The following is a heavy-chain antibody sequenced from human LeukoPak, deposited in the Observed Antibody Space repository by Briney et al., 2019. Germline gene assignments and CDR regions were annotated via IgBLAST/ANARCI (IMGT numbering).Heavy chain of an antibody. CDR2: ISGSGGST. CDR3: AKGYGDYVFHNWFDP. CDR1: GFTFSSYA. D-gene: IGHD4-17*01. J-gene: IGHJ5*02. Sequence: GGSLRLSCAASGFTFSSYAMHWVRQAPGKGLEWVSAISGSGGSTYYADSVKGRFTISRDNSKNTLYLQMNSLRAEDTAVYYCAKGYGDYVFHNWFDPWGQGTLVTVSS. V-gene: IGHV3-23*01.